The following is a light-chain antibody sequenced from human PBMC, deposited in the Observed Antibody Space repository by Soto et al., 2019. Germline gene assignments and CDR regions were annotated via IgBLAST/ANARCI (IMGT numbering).Light chain of an antibody. J-gene: IGKJ5*01. CDR3: LQAAQSPLT. CDR1: QSLLQSNGKNH. V-gene: IGKV2-28*01. CDR2: LAS. Sequence: DIVLTQSPLSLPVTPGEPASISCRSSQSLLQSNGKNHVDWYLQRPGQSPQLLLYLASSRASGVPDRFSGSGSGTEFSLEISRVEAEDVGVYYCLQAAQSPLTFGQGTRLEIK.